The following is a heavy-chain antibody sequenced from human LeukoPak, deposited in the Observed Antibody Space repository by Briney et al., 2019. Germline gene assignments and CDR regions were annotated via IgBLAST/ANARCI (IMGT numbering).Heavy chain of an antibody. CDR3: ARDLRPYGADY. CDR1: GFTFSVYW. D-gene: IGHD4-17*01. CDR2: MKQDGSEK. J-gene: IGHJ4*02. V-gene: IGHV3-7*01. Sequence: HSGRSLRLSCAAPGFTFSVYWMSWVRQAPGKGLEWVANMKQDGSEKNYVDSVKGRFTISRDNAKNSLYLQMNSLRAEDTAVYYCARDLRPYGADYWGQGTLVTVSS.